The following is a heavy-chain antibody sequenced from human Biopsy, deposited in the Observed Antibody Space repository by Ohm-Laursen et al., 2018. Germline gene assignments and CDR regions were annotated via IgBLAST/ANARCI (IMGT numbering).Heavy chain of an antibody. J-gene: IGHJ4*02. CDR1: GFTFNRSA. V-gene: IGHV1-58*02. D-gene: IGHD2-21*02. CDR2: IVVGGGNT. Sequence: GASVKVSCKASGFTFNRSAMRWVRQARGQRLEWIGWIVVGGGNTNYAQRFQERVTITRDMSTSTAYMELSSLRSEDTAVYYCASRPNCGGDCSSGFDYWGQGTLVTVSS. CDR3: ASRPNCGGDCSSGFDY.